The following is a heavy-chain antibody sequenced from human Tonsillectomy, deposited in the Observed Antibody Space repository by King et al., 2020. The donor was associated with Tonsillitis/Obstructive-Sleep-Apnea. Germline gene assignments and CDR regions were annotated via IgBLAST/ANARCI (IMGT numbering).Heavy chain of an antibody. J-gene: IGHJ3*02. D-gene: IGHD2-2*01. CDR2: IIPILGIA. V-gene: IGHV1-69*09. CDR3: ARDFPPVLVVVPAADAFDI. CDR1: GGTFSSYA. Sequence: EQLVQSGAEVKKPGSSVKVSCKASGGTFSSYAISWVRQAPGQGLEWMGRIIPILGIANYAQKFQGRVTITADKSTSTAYMELSSLRSEDTAVYYCARDFPPVLVVVPAADAFDIWGQGTMVTVSS.